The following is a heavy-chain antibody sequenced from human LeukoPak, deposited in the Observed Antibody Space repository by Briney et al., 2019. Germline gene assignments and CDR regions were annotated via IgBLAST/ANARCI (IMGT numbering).Heavy chain of an antibody. J-gene: IGHJ4*02. CDR3: ASYDFWSGYYSGDFDY. V-gene: IGHV4-38-2*01. CDR1: GYSLSSGYY. D-gene: IGHD3-3*01. CDR2: IYHSGST. Sequence: SETLSLTCAVSGYSLSSGYYWGWIRQPPGKGLEWIGSIYHSGSTYYNPSLKSRVTISVDTSKNQFSLKLSSVTAADTAVYYCASYDFWSGYYSGDFDYWGQGTLVTVSS.